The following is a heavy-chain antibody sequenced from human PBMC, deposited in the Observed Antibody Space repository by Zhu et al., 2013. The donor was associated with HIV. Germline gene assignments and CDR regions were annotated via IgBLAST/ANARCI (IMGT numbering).Heavy chain of an antibody. D-gene: IGHD6-19*01. Sequence: QVQLVQSGAEVKKPGSSVKVSCKASGGTFSSYAISWVRQAPGQGLEWMGWIIPIFGIANYAQKFQGRVTITADESTSTAYMELSSLRSEDTAVYYCARSGRTVRGWYPSYMDVWGKGTTVTVSS. J-gene: IGHJ6*03. CDR1: GGTFSSYA. CDR3: ARSGRTVRGWYPSYMDV. CDR2: IIPIFGIA. V-gene: IGHV1-69*12.